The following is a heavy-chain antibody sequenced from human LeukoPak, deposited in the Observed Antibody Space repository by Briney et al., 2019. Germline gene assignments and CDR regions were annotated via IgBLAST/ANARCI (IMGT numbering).Heavy chain of an antibody. J-gene: IGHJ4*02. CDR1: GGSISSSSYY. CDR2: IYYSGST. CDR3: ASTTYYDFWSGYFMLNY. Sequence: SETLSLTCTVSGGSISSSSYYWGWIRQPPGKGLEWIGSIYYSGSTYYNPSLKSRVTISVDTSKNQFSLKLSSVTAADTAVYYCASTTYYDFWSGYFMLNYWGQGTLVTVSS. D-gene: IGHD3-3*01. V-gene: IGHV4-39*07.